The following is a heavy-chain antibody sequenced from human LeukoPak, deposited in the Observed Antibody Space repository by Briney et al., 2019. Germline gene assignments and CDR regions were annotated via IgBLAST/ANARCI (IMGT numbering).Heavy chain of an antibody. D-gene: IGHD5-18*01. J-gene: IGHJ4*02. CDR3: ARGDSMETAMERFDY. CDR1: GYTFTVYY. Sequence: ASVKVSCKASGYTFTVYYMHWARQAPGQGREWMGWINPNSGGTNYAQKFQGRVTMTRETSISTAYMELSRLRSDDTAVYYCARGDSMETAMERFDYWAQGPLVTVSS. V-gene: IGHV1-2*02. CDR2: INPNSGGT.